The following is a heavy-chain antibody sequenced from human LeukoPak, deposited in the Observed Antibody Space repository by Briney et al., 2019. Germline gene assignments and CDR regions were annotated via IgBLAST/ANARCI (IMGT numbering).Heavy chain of an antibody. V-gene: IGHV4-59*11. Sequence: SETLSLTCTVSGGSISSHYWSWIRQPPGKGLAWFGYIYYSGSTNYNPSLKSRVTISVDTSKNQFSLKLSSVTAADTAVYYCARRNLYYYYMDVWGKGTTVTVSS. J-gene: IGHJ6*03. CDR3: ARRNLYYYYMDV. CDR2: IYYSGST. CDR1: GGSISSHY. D-gene: IGHD1-14*01.